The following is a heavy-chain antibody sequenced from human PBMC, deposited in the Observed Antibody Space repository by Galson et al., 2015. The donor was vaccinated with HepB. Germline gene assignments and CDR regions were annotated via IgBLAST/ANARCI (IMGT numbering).Heavy chain of an antibody. CDR1: GFTFSSYS. CDR2: ISYDGSNK. D-gene: IGHD1-26*01. J-gene: IGHJ4*02. CDR3: AKSGRELRSYFDY. Sequence: SLRLSCAASGFTFSSYSMHWVRQAPGKGLEWVAVISYDGSNKYYADSVKGRFTISRDSSKNTLYLQMNSLRAEDTAVYYCAKSGRELRSYFDYWGQGTLVTVSS. V-gene: IGHV3-30*18.